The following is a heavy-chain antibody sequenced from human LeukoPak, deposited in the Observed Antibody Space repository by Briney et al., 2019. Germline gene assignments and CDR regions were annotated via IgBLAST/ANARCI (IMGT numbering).Heavy chain of an antibody. J-gene: IGHJ4*02. CDR1: GYTFTGYY. Sequence: ASVKVSRKASGYTFTGYYMHWVRQAPGQGLEWMGWINPNSGGTNYAQKFQGRVTMTRDTSISTAYMELSRLRSDDTAVYYCARNSRRYSYGWLFYWGQGTLVTVSS. V-gene: IGHV1-2*02. CDR3: ARNSRRYSYGWLFY. CDR2: INPNSGGT. D-gene: IGHD5-18*01.